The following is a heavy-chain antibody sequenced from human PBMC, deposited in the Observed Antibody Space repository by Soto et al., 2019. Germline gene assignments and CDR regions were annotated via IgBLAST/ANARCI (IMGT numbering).Heavy chain of an antibody. D-gene: IGHD3-10*01. V-gene: IGHV4-39*01. CDR1: GGSISNPIYY. CDR3: ARSLRITMVRGVKCWFDP. J-gene: IGHJ5*02. CDR2: IFYSGST. Sequence: PSETLSLTCTVLGGSISNPIYYWAWIRQPPGKGPEWIGSIFYSGSTYYNPSLKSRVTMSVDTSQNQFSLRLSSVTAADTAVYYCARSLRITMVRGVKCWFDPWGQGTLVTVSS.